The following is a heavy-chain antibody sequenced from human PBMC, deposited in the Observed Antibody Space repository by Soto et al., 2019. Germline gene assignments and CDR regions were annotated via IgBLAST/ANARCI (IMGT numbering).Heavy chain of an antibody. D-gene: IGHD3-10*01. CDR3: ARDLVGGGSGSYYMDV. CDR2: ISSSSSYT. Sequence: GGSLRLSCAASGFTFSDYYMSWIRQAPGKGLEWVSYISSSSSYTNYADSVKGRFTISRDNAKNSLYLQMNSLRAEDTAVYYCARDLVGGGSGSYYMDVWGKGTTVTVSS. V-gene: IGHV3-11*06. J-gene: IGHJ6*03. CDR1: GFTFSDYY.